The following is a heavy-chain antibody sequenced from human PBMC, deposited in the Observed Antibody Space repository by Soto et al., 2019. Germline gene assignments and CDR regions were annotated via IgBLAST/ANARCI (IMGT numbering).Heavy chain of an antibody. V-gene: IGHV4-31*02. CDR3: AREKRDCSSTSCYGDFDY. J-gene: IGHJ4*02. Sequence: SETLSLTXTVSGGSISSGGYYWSWIRQHPGKGLEWIGYIYYSGSTYYNPSLKSRVTISVDTSKNQFSLKLSSVTAADTAVYYCAREKRDCSSTSCYGDFDYWGQGTLVTVSS. D-gene: IGHD2-2*01. CDR2: IYYSGST. CDR1: GGSISSGGYY.